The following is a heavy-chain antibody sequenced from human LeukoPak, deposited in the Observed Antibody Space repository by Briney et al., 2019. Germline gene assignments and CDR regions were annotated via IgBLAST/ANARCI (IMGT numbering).Heavy chain of an antibody. V-gene: IGHV3-33*01. D-gene: IGHD6-13*01. CDR1: GFTFSGYG. CDR3: ARDRSIAAAGWFDP. CDR2: IWYDGSNK. Sequence: PGGSLRLSCAASGFTFSGYGMHWVRQAPGKGLEWVAVIWYDGSNKYYADSVKGRFTISRDNSKNTLYLQMNNLRAEDTAVYYCARDRSIAAAGWFDPWAQGTLVTVSS. J-gene: IGHJ5*02.